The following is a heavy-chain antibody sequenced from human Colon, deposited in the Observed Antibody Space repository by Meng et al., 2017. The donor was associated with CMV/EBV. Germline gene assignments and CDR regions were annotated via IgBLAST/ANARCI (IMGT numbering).Heavy chain of an antibody. Sequence: SETLSLTCTVSGGSISSYYWSWIRQPPGKGLEWIGYIYYSGSTNYNPSLKSRVTISVDTSKNQFSLKLSSVTAADTAVYYCARDRLPAAIEIGHYYYGMDVWGQGTTVTVSS. CDR1: GGSISSYY. V-gene: IGHV4-59*01. CDR2: IYYSGST. CDR3: ARDRLPAAIEIGHYYYGMDV. D-gene: IGHD2-2*01. J-gene: IGHJ6*02.